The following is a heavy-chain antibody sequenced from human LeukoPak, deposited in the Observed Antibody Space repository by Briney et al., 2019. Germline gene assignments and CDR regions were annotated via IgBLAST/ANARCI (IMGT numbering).Heavy chain of an antibody. D-gene: IGHD4-17*01. CDR2: IWYDGSNK. CDR1: GFTFSSYG. J-gene: IGHJ4*02. CDR3: ARVFYGDYGAGFDY. Sequence: GGSLRLSCAASGFTFSSYGMHWVRQAPGKGLEWVAVIWYDGSNKYYADSVKGRFTISRDNSKNTLYLQMNSLRAEDTAVYYCARVFYGDYGAGFDYWGQGTLVTVSS. V-gene: IGHV3-33*01.